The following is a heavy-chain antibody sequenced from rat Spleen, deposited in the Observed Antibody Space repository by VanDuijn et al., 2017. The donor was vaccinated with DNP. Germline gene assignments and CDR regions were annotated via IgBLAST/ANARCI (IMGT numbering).Heavy chain of an antibody. CDR3: ASAYSSFLYDFFDY. CDR1: GFTFSDYN. V-gene: IGHV5S10*01. CDR2: IIYDGTRT. Sequence: EVQLVESGGGLVQPGRSLKLSCAASGFTFSDYNMAWVRQAPKKGLEWVATIIYDGTRTFYRDSVQGRFTISRDNAKNTLYLQMDSLRSEDTATYYCASAYSSFLYDFFDYWGQGVMVTVSS. J-gene: IGHJ2*01. D-gene: IGHD1-2*01.